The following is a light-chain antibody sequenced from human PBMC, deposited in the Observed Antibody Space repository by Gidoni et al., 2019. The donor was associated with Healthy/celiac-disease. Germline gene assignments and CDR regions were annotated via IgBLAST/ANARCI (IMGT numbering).Light chain of an antibody. J-gene: IGKJ2*01. CDR3: QQYGSSPQT. Sequence: ELVLTQSPGTLSLSPGERATLSCRASQSVSSSYLAWYQQKPGQAPRLLIYGASSMATGIPDRFSGSGSGTDFTLTISRLEPEDFAVYYCQQYGSSPQTFGQGTKLEIK. V-gene: IGKV3-20*01. CDR2: GAS. CDR1: QSVSSSY.